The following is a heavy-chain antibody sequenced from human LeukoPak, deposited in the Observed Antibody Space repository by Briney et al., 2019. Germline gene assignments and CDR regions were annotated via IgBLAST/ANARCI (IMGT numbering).Heavy chain of an antibody. V-gene: IGHV1-2*02. Sequence: GASVKVSCKASGYTFTGDYMHWVRQAPGQGLGCMGWINPNSGGTNYAQKFQGRVTITRDTSISTAYMELSRLRSDATAVYYCARDPNRAINAFDIWGQGTMVTVSS. CDR2: INPNSGGT. J-gene: IGHJ3*02. D-gene: IGHD2-2*02. CDR1: GYTFTGDY. CDR3: ARDPNRAINAFDI.